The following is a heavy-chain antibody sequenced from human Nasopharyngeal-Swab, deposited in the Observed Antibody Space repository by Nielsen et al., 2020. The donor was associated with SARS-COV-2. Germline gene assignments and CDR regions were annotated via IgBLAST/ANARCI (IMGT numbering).Heavy chain of an antibody. CDR1: GFTVSSNY. CDR2: ISNGGDSR. J-gene: IGHJ3*02. V-gene: IGHV3-53*01. CDR3: AKGSSGSCYSTSDI. D-gene: IGHD2-2*01. Sequence: GESLKISCAASGFTVSSNYMSWVRQAPGKGLEWVSVISNGGDSRYYADSVKGRFTISRDDSKNTLYLQMNSLRADDTAIYYCAKGSSGSCYSTSDIWGQGTMVTVSS.